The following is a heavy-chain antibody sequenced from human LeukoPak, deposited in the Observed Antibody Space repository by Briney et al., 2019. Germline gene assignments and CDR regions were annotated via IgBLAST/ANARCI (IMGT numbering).Heavy chain of an antibody. J-gene: IGHJ4*02. Sequence: GGSPRLSCAASGFTFGAYAMSWVRQAPGKGLEWVSSISGSGDRTHYTDSVKGRFTISRDNAKNTLSLQMNSLRAEDTAVYYCAKGHGDYVPSNYLDYWGQGTLVTVSS. CDR3: AKGHGDYVPSNYLDY. CDR2: ISGSGDRT. D-gene: IGHD4-17*01. CDR1: GFTFGAYA. V-gene: IGHV3-23*01.